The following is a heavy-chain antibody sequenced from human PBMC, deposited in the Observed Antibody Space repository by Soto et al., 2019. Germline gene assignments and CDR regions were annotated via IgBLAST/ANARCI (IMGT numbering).Heavy chain of an antibody. Sequence: SETLSLTCTVSGGSISSGGYYWSWIRQHPGKGLEWIGYIYYSGSTYYNPSLKSRVTISVDTSKNQFSLKLSSVTAADTAVYYCARVFVSQQLTFDYWGQGTLVTV. CDR1: GGSISSGGYY. CDR3: ARVFVSQQLTFDY. CDR2: IYYSGST. J-gene: IGHJ4*02. V-gene: IGHV4-31*03. D-gene: IGHD6-13*01.